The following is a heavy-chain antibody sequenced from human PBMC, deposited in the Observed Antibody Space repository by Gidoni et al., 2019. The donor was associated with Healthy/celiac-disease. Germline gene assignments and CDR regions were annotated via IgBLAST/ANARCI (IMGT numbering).Heavy chain of an antibody. V-gene: IGHV3-23*01. Sequence: EVQLLESGGGLVQPGGSLRLSCAAPGFTFSSYAMSWVRQAPGKGLEGVAAIRGSGGSTYYADSVKGRFTISRDNSKNTLYLQMNSLRAEDTAVYYCAKVADTAMVYETNVDYWGQGTLVTVSS. CDR2: IRGSGGST. D-gene: IGHD5-18*01. CDR3: AKVADTAMVYETNVDY. CDR1: GFTFSSYA. J-gene: IGHJ4*02.